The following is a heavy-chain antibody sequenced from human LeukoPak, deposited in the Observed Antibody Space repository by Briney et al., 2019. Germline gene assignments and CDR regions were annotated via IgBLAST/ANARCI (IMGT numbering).Heavy chain of an antibody. Sequence: GESLKISCKGSGYSFTTYWIGWVRQMPGKGLEWMGIIYPGDSDTRYSPSFQGQVTISADKSISTAYLQWSSLKASDTAMYYCARQNGITMIEPTYYYYMDVWGKGTTVTVSS. CDR1: GYSFTTYW. D-gene: IGHD3-22*01. CDR2: IYPGDSDT. J-gene: IGHJ6*03. V-gene: IGHV5-51*01. CDR3: ARQNGITMIEPTYYYYMDV.